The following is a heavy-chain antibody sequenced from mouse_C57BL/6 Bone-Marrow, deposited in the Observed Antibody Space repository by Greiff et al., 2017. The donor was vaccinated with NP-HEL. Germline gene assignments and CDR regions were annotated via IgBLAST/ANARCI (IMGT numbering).Heavy chain of an antibody. CDR3: AIAYYGSSYSAWFAY. V-gene: IGHV1-52*01. J-gene: IGHJ3*01. CDR2: IDPSDSET. Sequence: QVQLQQSGAELVRPGSSVKLSCKASGYTFTSYWMHWVKQRPIQGLEWIGNIDPSDSETHYNQKFKDKATLTVDKSSSTAYMQLSSLTSEDSAVYYCAIAYYGSSYSAWFAYWGQGTLVTVSA. CDR1: GYTFTSYW. D-gene: IGHD1-1*01.